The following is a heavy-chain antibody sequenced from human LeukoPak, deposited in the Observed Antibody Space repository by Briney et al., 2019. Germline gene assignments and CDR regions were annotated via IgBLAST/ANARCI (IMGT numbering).Heavy chain of an antibody. J-gene: IGHJ4*02. Sequence: GASLKVSCKASGDTFSSYAISWVRHAPGQGLEWMGRIIPILGIANYAQKFQGRVTMTEDTSTDTAYMELSSLRSEDTAVYYCATDEDYSGNAKVYWGQGTLVTVSS. V-gene: IGHV1-69*04. D-gene: IGHD4-23*01. CDR2: IIPILGIA. CDR1: GDTFSSYA. CDR3: ATDEDYSGNAKVY.